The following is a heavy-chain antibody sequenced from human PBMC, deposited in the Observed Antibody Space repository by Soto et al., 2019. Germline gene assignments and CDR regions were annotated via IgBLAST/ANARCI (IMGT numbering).Heavy chain of an antibody. CDR1: GYTFTSYG. V-gene: IGHV1-18*01. J-gene: IGHJ5*02. CDR2: ISAYNGNT. Sequence: VSCKASGYTFTSYGISWVRQAPGQGLEWMGWISAYNGNTNYAQKLQGRVTMTTDTSTSTAYMELRSLRSDDTAVYYCARVKGSGYHNWFDTWGQGTLVTVSS. D-gene: IGHD3-22*01. CDR3: ARVKGSGYHNWFDT.